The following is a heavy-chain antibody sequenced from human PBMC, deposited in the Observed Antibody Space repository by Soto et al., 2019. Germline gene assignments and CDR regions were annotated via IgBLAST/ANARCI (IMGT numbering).Heavy chain of an antibody. J-gene: IGHJ6*02. Sequence: SGPTLVNPTETLTLTCTVSGFSLSNARMGLSWIRQPPGKALEWLAHIFSNDEKSYSTSLKSRLTISKDTSKSQVVLTITNMDPVDTATYYCARVYTIFGVVMNYYYYGMGVWGQGTTVTVSS. CDR1: GFSLSNARMG. V-gene: IGHV2-26*01. CDR3: ARVYTIFGVVMNYYYYGMGV. CDR2: IFSNDEK. D-gene: IGHD3-3*01.